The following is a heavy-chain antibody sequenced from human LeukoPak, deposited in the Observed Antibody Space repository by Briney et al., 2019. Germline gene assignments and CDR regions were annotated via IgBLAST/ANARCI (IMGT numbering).Heavy chain of an antibody. Sequence: PGGSLRLSCVASGFTLSSYWMSWARQAPGKGLEWVANIKQDGSEKNYVDSVKGRFTISRDDAKNLLYLQMNSLRAEDTAVYYCARGHGGNYFDSWGQGTLVTVSS. CDR1: GFTLSSYW. J-gene: IGHJ4*02. D-gene: IGHD4-23*01. CDR3: ARGHGGNYFDS. CDR2: IKQDGSEK. V-gene: IGHV3-7*05.